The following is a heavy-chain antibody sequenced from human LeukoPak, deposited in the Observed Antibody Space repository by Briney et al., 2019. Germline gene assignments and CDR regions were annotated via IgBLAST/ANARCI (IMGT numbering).Heavy chain of an antibody. D-gene: IGHD6-19*01. V-gene: IGHV4-34*01. CDR1: GGSFSGYY. CDR2: INHSGST. CDR3: ARAPDLYSSGWWVDY. J-gene: IGHJ4*02. Sequence: SETLSLTCAVYGGSFSGYYWSWIRQPPGKGLEWIGEINHSGSTNYNPSLTSRVTISVDTSKNQFSLKLSSVTAADTAVYYCARAPDLYSSGWWVDYWGQGTLVTVSS.